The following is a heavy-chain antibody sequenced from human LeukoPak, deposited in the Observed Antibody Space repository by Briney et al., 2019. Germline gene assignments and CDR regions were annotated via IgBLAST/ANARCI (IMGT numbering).Heavy chain of an antibody. V-gene: IGHV1-18*01. D-gene: IGHD2-21*01. Sequence: ASVTVSYKDCVYTFLNYGIRWVRQAPGQGLEWMGWISGSSSNTNYAQRLQGRVTMTTDTSTTTAYMELRSLRSDDTAVYYCARAAGACGHGCFDYWGQGTMVTVSS. CDR3: ARAAGACGHGCFDY. CDR1: VYTFLNYG. J-gene: IGHJ3*01. CDR2: ISGSSSNT.